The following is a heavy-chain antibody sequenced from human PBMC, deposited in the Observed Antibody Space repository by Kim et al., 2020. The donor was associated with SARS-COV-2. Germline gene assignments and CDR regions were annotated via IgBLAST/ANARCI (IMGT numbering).Heavy chain of an antibody. V-gene: IGHV3-23*01. CDR1: GIIFSSYG. CDR3: VKDQPPGEGSGSYLYYFDY. CDR2: ISGSGGST. Sequence: GGSLRLSCAASGIIFSSYGMSWVRQAPGKGLEWVSGISGSGGSTYYAGSVKGRFTISRDNSKNTLYLQMNNVRADDTAVYYCVKDQPPGEGSGSYLYYFDYWGQGTLVTVSS. D-gene: IGHD3-10*01. J-gene: IGHJ4*02.